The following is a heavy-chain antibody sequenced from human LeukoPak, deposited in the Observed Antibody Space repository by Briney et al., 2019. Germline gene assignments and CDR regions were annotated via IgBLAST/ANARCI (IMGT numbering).Heavy chain of an antibody. CDR3: ARGPRLVTIFGVVTSYFDY. CDR2: ISSNGGST. CDR1: GFTFSSYA. J-gene: IGHJ4*02. Sequence: GGSLRLSCAASGFTFSSYAMHWVRQAPGKGLEYVSAISSNGGSTYYANSVKGRFTISRDNSKNTLYLQMGSLRAEDMAVYYCARGPRLVTIFGVVTSYFDYWGQGTLVTVSS. V-gene: IGHV3-64*01. D-gene: IGHD3-3*01.